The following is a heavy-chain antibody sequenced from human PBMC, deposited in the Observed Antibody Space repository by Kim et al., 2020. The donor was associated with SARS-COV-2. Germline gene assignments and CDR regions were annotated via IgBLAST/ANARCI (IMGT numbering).Heavy chain of an antibody. V-gene: IGHV1-8*01. CDR3: ARLRPGEHYYYYGMDV. CDR2: MNPNSGNT. CDR1: GYTFTDFD. D-gene: IGHD7-27*01. Sequence: ASEKVSCKASGYTFTDFDINWVRQATGQGLEWMGWMNPNSGNTGYAQKFQGRVTMTRNTSISTAYMELSSLRSEDTAVDYCARLRPGEHYYYYGMDVWAQ. J-gene: IGHJ6*02.